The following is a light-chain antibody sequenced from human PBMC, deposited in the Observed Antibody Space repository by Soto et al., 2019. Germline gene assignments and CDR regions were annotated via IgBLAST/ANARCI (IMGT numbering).Light chain of an antibody. CDR2: GAS. CDR3: QQYNNWPQT. Sequence: IVMTQSPATLSVSPGERATLSYRASQSVSSNLAWYQQKPGQAPRLLIYGASTRATGIPARFSGSGSGTEFTLTISSLQYEDFAVYYCQQYNNWPQTFGQGTKVEIK. CDR1: QSVSSN. J-gene: IGKJ1*01. V-gene: IGKV3-15*01.